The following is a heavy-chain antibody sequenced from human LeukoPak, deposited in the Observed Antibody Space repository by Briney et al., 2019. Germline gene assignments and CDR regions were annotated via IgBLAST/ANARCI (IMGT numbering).Heavy chain of an antibody. D-gene: IGHD6-6*01. V-gene: IGHV1-2*02. J-gene: IGHJ6*03. Sequence: ASVKVSCKASGYTFTGYYMHWVRQAPGQGLEWMGWINPNSGGTNYAQKFQGRVTMTRDTSISTAYMELSRLRSDDTAVYYCARDPRRFYSSSSIVSGTTYYYYYYMDVWGKGTTVTVSS. CDR2: INPNSGGT. CDR1: GYTFTGYY. CDR3: ARDPRRFYSSSSIVSGTTYYYYYYMDV.